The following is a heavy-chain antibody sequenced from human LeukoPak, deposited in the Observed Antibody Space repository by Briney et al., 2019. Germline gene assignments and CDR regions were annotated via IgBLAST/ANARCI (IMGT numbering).Heavy chain of an antibody. J-gene: IGHJ5*02. V-gene: IGHV1-69*13. D-gene: IGHD6-19*01. CDR3: ASESGIAVAGKAIWFDP. CDR1: GGTFSSYA. CDR2: IIPIFGTA. Sequence: ASVKVSCKASGGTFSSYAISWVRQAPGQGLEWMGGIIPIFGTANYAQKFQGRVTITADESTSTAYMELSSLRSEDTAVYYCASESGIAVAGKAIWFDPRGQGTLVTVSS.